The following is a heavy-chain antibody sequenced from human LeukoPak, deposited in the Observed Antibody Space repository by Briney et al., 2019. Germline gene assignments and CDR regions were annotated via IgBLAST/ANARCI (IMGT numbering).Heavy chain of an antibody. CDR2: IYYSGST. CDR3: ARPRTSYYYFDY. D-gene: IGHD1-14*01. J-gene: IGHJ4*02. CDR1: GGSISSSSYY. Sequence: PSETLSLTCTVSGGSISSSSYYWGWSRQPPGKGLEWIGSIYYSGSTYYNPSLKSRVTISVDTSKNQFSLKLSSVTAADTAVYYCARPRTSYYYFDYWGQGTLVTVSS. V-gene: IGHV4-39*01.